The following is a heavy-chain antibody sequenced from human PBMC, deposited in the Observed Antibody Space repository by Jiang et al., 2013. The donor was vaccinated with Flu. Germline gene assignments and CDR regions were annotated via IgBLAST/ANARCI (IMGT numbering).Heavy chain of an antibody. Sequence: PGLVKPSETLSLTCTVSGYSISSGYYWGWIRQPPGKGLEWIGSIYHSGSTYYNPSLKSRVTISVDTSKNQFSLKLSSVTAADTAVYYCARDVRLRHFDYWGQGTLVTVSS. CDR2: IYHSGST. CDR1: GYSISSGYY. CDR3: ARDVRLRHFDY. J-gene: IGHJ4*02. V-gene: IGHV4-38-2*02.